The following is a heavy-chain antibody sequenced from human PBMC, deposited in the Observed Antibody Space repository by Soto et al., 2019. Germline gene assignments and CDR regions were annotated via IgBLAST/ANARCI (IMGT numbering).Heavy chain of an antibody. J-gene: IGHJ4*02. CDR2: ISAYNGDT. V-gene: IGHV1-18*01. CDR3: ARTGRFLEWLSTFDY. D-gene: IGHD3-3*01. Sequence: ASVKVSCKSSGYTFSDYGISWVRQAPGQGLERMGWISAYNGDTNYAHKFQGRVTMTTDTSTSTAYLELRSLRSDDTAVYYCARTGRFLEWLSTFDYWGQGNLVTVSS. CDR1: GYTFSDYG.